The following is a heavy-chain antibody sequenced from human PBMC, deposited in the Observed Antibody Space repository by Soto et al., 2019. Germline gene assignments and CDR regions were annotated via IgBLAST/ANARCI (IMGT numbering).Heavy chain of an antibody. CDR2: IYSGGST. CDR1: GFTVSSNY. J-gene: IGHJ5*02. V-gene: IGHV3-53*01. D-gene: IGHD3-10*01. Sequence: GGSLRLSCAASGFTVSSNYMSWVRQAPGKGLEWVSVIYSGGSTYYADSVKGRFTISRDNSKNTLYLQMNSLRAEDTAVYYCLRVRGREDWFDPWGQGTLVTVSS. CDR3: LRVRGREDWFDP.